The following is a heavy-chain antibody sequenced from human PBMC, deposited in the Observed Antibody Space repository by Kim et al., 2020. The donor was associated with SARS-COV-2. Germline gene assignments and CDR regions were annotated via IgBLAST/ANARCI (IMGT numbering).Heavy chain of an antibody. V-gene: IGHV1-46*01. J-gene: IGHJ6*02. D-gene: IGHD3-9*01. CDR1: GYTFTSYY. Sequence: ASVKVSCKASGYTFTSYYMHWVRQAPGQGLEWMGIINPSGGSTSYAQKFQGRVTMTRDTSTSTVYMELSSLRSEDTAVYYCARALGNYDILTGYYFFYYGMDVWGQGTTVTVSS. CDR2: INPSGGST. CDR3: ARALGNYDILTGYYFFYYGMDV.